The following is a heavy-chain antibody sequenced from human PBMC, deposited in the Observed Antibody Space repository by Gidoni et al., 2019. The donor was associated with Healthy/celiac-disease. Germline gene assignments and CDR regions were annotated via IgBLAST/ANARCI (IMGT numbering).Heavy chain of an antibody. V-gene: IGHV3-33*01. Sequence: QVPLVESGGGVVQPGRSLRLSCAASGFTFSSYGMHWFRQAPGKGLEWVAVIWYDGSNKYYADSVKGRFTISRDNSKNTLYLQMNSLRAEDTAVYYCARVDGSGSYSRFDIWGQGTMVTVSS. J-gene: IGHJ3*02. D-gene: IGHD3-10*01. CDR2: IWYDGSNK. CDR3: ARVDGSGSYSRFDI. CDR1: GFTFSSYG.